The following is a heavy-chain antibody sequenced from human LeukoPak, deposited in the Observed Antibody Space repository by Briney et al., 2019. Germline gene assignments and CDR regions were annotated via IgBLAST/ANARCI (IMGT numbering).Heavy chain of an antibody. J-gene: IGHJ5*02. CDR3: AHDRAGIGFDP. Sequence: SGPTLVKPTQTLTLTCSFSGFSLSTTGVGVTWIRQPPGQALEWHALIYWNDDKRYSPSLKSRLTISKDTSKSQVVLTMTNMDPMDTATYFCAHDRAGIGFDPWGQGTLVTVSS. D-gene: IGHD3-22*01. CDR1: GFSLSTTGVG. CDR2: IYWNDDK. V-gene: IGHV2-5*01.